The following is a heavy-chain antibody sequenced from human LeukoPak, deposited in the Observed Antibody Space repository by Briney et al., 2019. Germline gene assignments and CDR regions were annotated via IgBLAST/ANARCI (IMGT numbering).Heavy chain of an antibody. CDR1: GGSISSGDYY. D-gene: IGHD3-10*01. Sequence: PSETLSLTCTVSGGSISSGDYYWSWIRQPPGKGLEWIGYIYYSGSTYYNPSLKSRVTISVDTSKNQFSLKLSSVTAADTAVYHCARASIWFGELPRPLDYWGQGTLVTVSS. J-gene: IGHJ4*02. CDR3: ARASIWFGELPRPLDY. CDR2: IYYSGST. V-gene: IGHV4-30-4*01.